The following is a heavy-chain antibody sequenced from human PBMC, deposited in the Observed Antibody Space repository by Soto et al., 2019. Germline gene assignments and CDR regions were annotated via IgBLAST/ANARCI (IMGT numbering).Heavy chain of an antibody. D-gene: IGHD1-26*01. CDR2: ISTDGSST. CDR3: AKDLGTPNRIVGATNRYFDY. J-gene: IGHJ4*02. V-gene: IGHV3-74*01. Sequence: GGSLRLSCAASGFTFSTYWMHWVRQGPGKGLVWVSRISTDGSSTTYADSVKGRFTISRDNSKNTLYLQMNSLRAEDTAVYYCAKDLGTPNRIVGATNRYFDYWGQGTLVTVSS. CDR1: GFTFSTYW.